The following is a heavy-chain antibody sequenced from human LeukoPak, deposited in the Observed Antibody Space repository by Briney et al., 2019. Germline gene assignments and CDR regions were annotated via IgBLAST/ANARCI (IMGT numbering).Heavy chain of an antibody. D-gene: IGHD2-15*01. CDR1: GYTFTGFY. CDR3: ARSLGYCSGGSCLPAYWFDP. CDR2: INPNSGGT. J-gene: IGHJ5*02. V-gene: IGHV1-2*02. Sequence: ASVKVSCKASGYTFTGFYMHWVRQAPGQGLEWMGWINPNSGGTNYAQKFQGRVTMTRDTSISTAYMELSRLRSDDTAVYYCARSLGYCSGGSCLPAYWFDPWGQGTLVTVSS.